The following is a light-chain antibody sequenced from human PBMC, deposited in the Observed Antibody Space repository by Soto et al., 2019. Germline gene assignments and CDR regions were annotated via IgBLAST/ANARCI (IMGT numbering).Light chain of an antibody. Sequence: IVLTQSPGTQSLAPGETATLSSRDSQTIGSQYLFWYQQKPGQAPRLLIYGASNRATGIPDRFSGSGSGTHFTLTISRLDAEDVAVYYCHLYRSAPYTFGQGTHLESK. V-gene: IGKV3-20*01. CDR2: GAS. CDR1: QTIGSQY. J-gene: IGKJ2*01. CDR3: HLYRSAPYT.